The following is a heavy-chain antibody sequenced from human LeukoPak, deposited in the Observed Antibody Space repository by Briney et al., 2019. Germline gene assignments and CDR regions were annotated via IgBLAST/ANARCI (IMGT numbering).Heavy chain of an antibody. D-gene: IGHD2-21*02. Sequence: SETLSLTCTVSGGSISSYYWSWIRQPPGKGLEWIGYIYYSGSTNYNPSLKSRVTISVDTSKNQFSLKLSSVTAADTAVYYCASFPGPYCGGDCYHAGWGQGTLVTVSS. CDR1: GGSISSYY. CDR3: ASFPGPYCGGDCYHAG. CDR2: IYYSGST. J-gene: IGHJ4*02. V-gene: IGHV4-59*08.